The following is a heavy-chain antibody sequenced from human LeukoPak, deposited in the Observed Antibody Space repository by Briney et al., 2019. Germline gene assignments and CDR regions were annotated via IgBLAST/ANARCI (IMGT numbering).Heavy chain of an antibody. CDR3: VRGSRGYSYGYGLHYFDY. CDR1: GYTFTGYY. V-gene: IGHV1-2*02. D-gene: IGHD5-18*01. CDR2: INPNSGGT. J-gene: IGHJ4*02. Sequence: GASVKVSCKASGYTFTGYYMHWVRQAPGQGLEWMGWINPNSGGTNYAQKFQGRVTMTRDTSISTAYMELSRLRSDDTAVYYCVRGSRGYSYGYGLHYFDYWGRGPLVTVSS.